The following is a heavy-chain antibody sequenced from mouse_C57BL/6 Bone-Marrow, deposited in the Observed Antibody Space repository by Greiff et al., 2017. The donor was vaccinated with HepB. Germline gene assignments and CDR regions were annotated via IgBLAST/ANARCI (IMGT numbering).Heavy chain of an antibody. J-gene: IGHJ2*01. Sequence: VQLQQPGAELVKPGASVKMSCKASGYTFTSYWITWVKQRPGQGLEWIGDIYPGSGSTNYNEKFKSKATLTVDTSSSTAYMQLSSLTSEDSAVYYCSRPPEVAHRYYFDYWGQGTTLTVSS. V-gene: IGHV1-55*01. CDR2: IYPGSGST. CDR3: SRPPEVAHRYYFDY. D-gene: IGHD1-3*01. CDR1: GYTFTSYW.